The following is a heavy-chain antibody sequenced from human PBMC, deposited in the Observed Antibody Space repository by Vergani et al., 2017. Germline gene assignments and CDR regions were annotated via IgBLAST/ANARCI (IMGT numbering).Heavy chain of an antibody. J-gene: IGHJ4*02. V-gene: IGHV4-38-2*01. CDR3: ARLSGIDYYIFSGTQYFLDF. Sequence: QVQLQESGPGLVKPSETLSLTCAVSGFSIDNGYYWDWIRQPPGKGLEWIGSIYRTGRTHFNPSLKSRVTISVDTSNNHFSLRLNSLTAADTAVYYCARLSGIDYYIFSGTQYFLDFWGRGTLVTVSS. CDR2: IYRTGRT. CDR1: GFSIDNGYY. D-gene: IGHD3-9*01.